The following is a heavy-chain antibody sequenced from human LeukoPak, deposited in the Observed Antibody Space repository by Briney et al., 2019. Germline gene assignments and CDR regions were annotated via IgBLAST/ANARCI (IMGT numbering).Heavy chain of an antibody. Sequence: GGSLRLSCAASGFTFSSYWMSWVRQAPGKGLEWVANIKQDGSEKYYVDSVKGRFTISRDNAKNSLYLQMNSLRAEDTAVYYCARGRDVVLRYFDWLSPLDYYYYYMDVWGKGTTVTVSS. CDR3: ARGRDVVLRYFDWLSPLDYYYYYMDV. V-gene: IGHV3-7*01. CDR1: GFTFSSYW. D-gene: IGHD3-9*01. J-gene: IGHJ6*03. CDR2: IKQDGSEK.